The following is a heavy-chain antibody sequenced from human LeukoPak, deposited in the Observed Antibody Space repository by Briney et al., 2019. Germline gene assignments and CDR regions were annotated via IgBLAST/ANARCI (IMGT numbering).Heavy chain of an antibody. J-gene: IGHJ5*02. CDR2: ISAYNGNI. CDR3: ARRVGVVVPAAMVYWFDP. D-gene: IGHD2-2*01. V-gene: IGHV1-18*01. CDR1: GYTFTSYG. Sequence: ASVKVSCKASGYTFTSYGISWVRQAAGQGLEWMGWISAYNGNINYAQKLQGRVTMTTDTSTSTAYMELRSLRSDDTAVYYCARRVGVVVPAAMVYWFDPWGQGTLVTDSS.